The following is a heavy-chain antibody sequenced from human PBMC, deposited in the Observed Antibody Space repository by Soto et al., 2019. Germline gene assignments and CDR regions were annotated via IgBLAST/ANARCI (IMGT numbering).Heavy chain of an antibody. V-gene: IGHV4-34*01. CDR2: INHSGST. D-gene: IGHD3-3*01. CDR3: ARGSDFWSGYSDLRWFDP. J-gene: IGHJ5*02. Sequence: SETLSLTCVVYGGSFSGYYWSWIRQPPGKGLEWIGEINHSGSTNYTPSLKSRVTVSVDTSKNQFSLKLSSVTAADTAVYYCARGSDFWSGYSDLRWFDPWGQGTLVTVSS. CDR1: GGSFSGYY.